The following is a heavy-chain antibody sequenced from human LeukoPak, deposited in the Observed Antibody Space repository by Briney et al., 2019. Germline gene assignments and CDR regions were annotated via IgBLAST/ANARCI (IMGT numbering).Heavy chain of an antibody. D-gene: IGHD3-9*01. J-gene: IGHJ5*02. CDR1: GFSLSTSGVG. CDR2: IYWNDDK. CDR3: AHEEGPDYYDILTGYYKNPKYNWFDP. V-gene: IGHV2-5*01. Sequence: SGPTLVNPTQTLTLTCTFSGFSLSTSGVGVGWIRQPPGRALEWLALIYWNDDKRYSPSLKSRLTITKDTSKNQVVLTMTNMDPVDTATYYCAHEEGPDYYDILTGYYKNPKYNWFDPWGQGTLVTVSS.